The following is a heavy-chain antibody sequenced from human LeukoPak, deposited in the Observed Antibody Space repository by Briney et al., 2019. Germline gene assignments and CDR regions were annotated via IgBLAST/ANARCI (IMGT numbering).Heavy chain of an antibody. J-gene: IGHJ4*02. D-gene: IGHD3-22*01. V-gene: IGHV3-30*04. CDR2: ISDDGNNK. Sequence: GGSLRLSCAASGFTFSSYAIHWVRQALAKGLEGVAVISDDGNNKYYEDSVKGRFTISRDDPKNTVYLQMNSLRTEDTAVYYCVRGYSRLYFDYWGQGTLVTVSS. CDR1: GFTFSSYA. CDR3: VRGYSRLYFDY.